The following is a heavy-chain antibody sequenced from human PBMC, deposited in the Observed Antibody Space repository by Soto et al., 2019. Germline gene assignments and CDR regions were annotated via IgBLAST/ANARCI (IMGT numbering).Heavy chain of an antibody. CDR2: TSVYNGDS. D-gene: IGHD4-17*01. J-gene: IGHJ4*02. CDR3: ARARATVTTERALGY. Sequence: VSVKVSCKTSGYTFYSYDITWVRQAPGQGLEWMGTTSVYNGDSNVAQNLQGRVTMTIDKSTATAYMDLKNLTSDDTAVYYCARARATVTTERALGYWGQGTLVTVSS. CDR1: GYTFYSYD. V-gene: IGHV1-18*01.